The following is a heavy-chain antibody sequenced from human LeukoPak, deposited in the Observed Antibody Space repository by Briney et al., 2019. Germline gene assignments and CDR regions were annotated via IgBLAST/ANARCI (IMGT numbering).Heavy chain of an antibody. CDR2: LSGSGGTT. CDR1: GFTFSNYA. V-gene: IGHV3-23*01. J-gene: IGHJ5*02. CDR3: ARELQYDYVWGTSNWFDP. Sequence: GGSLRLSCAASGFTFSNYAMTWVRQAPGKGLEWVSALSGSGGTTYYADSVKGRFTISRDNSKNSLYLQMNSLRAEDTAVYYCARELQYDYVWGTSNWFDPWGQGTLVTVSS. D-gene: IGHD3-16*01.